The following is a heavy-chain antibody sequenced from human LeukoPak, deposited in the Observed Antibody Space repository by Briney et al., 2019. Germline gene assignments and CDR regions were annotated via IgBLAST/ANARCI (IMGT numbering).Heavy chain of an antibody. D-gene: IGHD1-26*01. Sequence: SQTLSLTCTVSGGPISSGSYYWSWIRQPAGKGLEWIGRIYTSGSTNYNPSLKSRVTISVDTSKNQFSLKLSSVTAADTAVYYCASSIVGATTPPMVDYWGQGTLVTVSS. J-gene: IGHJ4*02. V-gene: IGHV4-61*02. CDR3: ASSIVGATTPPMVDY. CDR1: GGPISSGSYY. CDR2: IYTSGST.